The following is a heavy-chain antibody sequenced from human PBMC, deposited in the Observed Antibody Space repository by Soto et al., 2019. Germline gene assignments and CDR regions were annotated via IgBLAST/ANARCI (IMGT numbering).Heavy chain of an antibody. J-gene: IGHJ6*02. Sequence: QVQLVQCGAEVKKPGSSVKVSCKASGGTFSSYAISWVRQAPGQGLEWMGGIIPIFGTANYAQKFQGRVTITADESTSTAYMKLSSLSSEDTAVYYCTNMVRGVFITDSYYGMDVWGQGTTVTVSS. CDR1: GGTFSSYA. CDR3: TNMVRGVFITDSYYGMDV. V-gene: IGHV1-69*01. CDR2: IIPIFGTA. D-gene: IGHD3-10*01.